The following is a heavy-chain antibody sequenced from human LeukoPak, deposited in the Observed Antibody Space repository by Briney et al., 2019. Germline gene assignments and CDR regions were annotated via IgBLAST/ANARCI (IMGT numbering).Heavy chain of an antibody. J-gene: IGHJ4*02. CDR2: ISPTGSTT. CDR3: ARGPNSNWSGLDF. Sequence: GGSLRLSCAASGFTFSSYSMNWIRQAPGKGLVWVSRISPTGSTTSYADSVKGRFTVSRDNAKNTLYLQVNNLRAEDTAVYYCARGPNSNWSGLDFWGQGTLLTVSS. CDR1: GFTFSSYS. D-gene: IGHD6-6*01. V-gene: IGHV3-74*01.